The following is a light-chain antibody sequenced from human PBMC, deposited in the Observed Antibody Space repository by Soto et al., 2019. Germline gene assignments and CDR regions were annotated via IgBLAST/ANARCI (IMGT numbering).Light chain of an antibody. CDR1: QSVSSN. Sequence: EIVMTQSPGTLSVSAGERATLSCRAGQSVSSNLAWYQQRPGQAPRLLIYGASTRATGIPARFSGSGSGTEFTLTISSLQSEDFAIYYCQQNNDWPWTSGQGTKVEIK. CDR3: QQNNDWPWT. J-gene: IGKJ1*01. CDR2: GAS. V-gene: IGKV3-15*01.